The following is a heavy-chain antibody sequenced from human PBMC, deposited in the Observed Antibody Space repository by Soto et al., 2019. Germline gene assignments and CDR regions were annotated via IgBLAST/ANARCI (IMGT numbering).Heavy chain of an antibody. CDR1: GYTFTGYY. D-gene: IGHD3-3*01. J-gene: IGHJ4*02. V-gene: IGHV1-2*02. CDR3: ARAGRRITLFAAHPKFDY. Sequence: ASVKVSCKASGYTFTGYYMHWVRQAPGQGLEWMGWINPNSGGTNYAQKFQGRVTMTRDTSISTAYMELSRLRSDDTAVYYCARAGRRITLFAAHPKFDYWGQGTPVTVSS. CDR2: INPNSGGT.